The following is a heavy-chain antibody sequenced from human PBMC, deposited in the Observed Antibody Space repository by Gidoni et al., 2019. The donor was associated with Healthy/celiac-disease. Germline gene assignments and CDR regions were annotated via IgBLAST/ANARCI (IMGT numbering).Heavy chain of an antibody. V-gene: IGHV4-59*01. CDR1: GGSISSYY. CDR2: IYYSGST. CDR3: ARDRSSSWYGYFQH. D-gene: IGHD6-13*01. Sequence: QVQLQESCPGLVKPSETLSLTCTFPGGSISSYYWSWIRQPPGKGLEWIGYIYYSGSTNYNPSLKSRVTISVDTSKNQFSLKLSSVTAADTAVYYCARDRSSSWYGYFQHWGQGTLVTVSS. J-gene: IGHJ1*01.